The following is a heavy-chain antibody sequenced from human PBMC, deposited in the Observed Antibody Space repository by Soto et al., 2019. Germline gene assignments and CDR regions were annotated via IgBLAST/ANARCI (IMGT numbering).Heavy chain of an antibody. CDR3: AGDDNRYSSSFMSYYGMDV. CDR1: GYTFTGYY. V-gene: IGHV1-2*04. J-gene: IGHJ6*02. CDR2: INPNSGGT. Sequence: ASVKVSCKASGYTFTGYYMHWVRQAPGQGLEWMGWINPNSGGTNYAQKFQGWVTMTRDTSISTAYMELSRLRSDDTAVYYCAGDDNRYSSSFMSYYGMDVWGQGTTVTVSS. D-gene: IGHD6-6*01.